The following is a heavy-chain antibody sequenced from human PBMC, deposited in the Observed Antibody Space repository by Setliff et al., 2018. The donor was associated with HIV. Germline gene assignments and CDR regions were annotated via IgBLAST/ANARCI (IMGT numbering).Heavy chain of an antibody. D-gene: IGHD4-17*01. CDR2: IHYSGNT. V-gene: IGHV4-39*01. J-gene: IGHJ4*02. CDR3: ARGLYYGDYGY. CDR1: GGSISSGGFY. Sequence: PSETLSLTCTVSGGSISSGGFYWGGIRQPSGKGLEWIGDIHYSGNTHYNPSLKSRVTISVDTSKNQFSLNLSSVTAADTAVYYCARGLYYGDYGYWGQGTLVTVSS.